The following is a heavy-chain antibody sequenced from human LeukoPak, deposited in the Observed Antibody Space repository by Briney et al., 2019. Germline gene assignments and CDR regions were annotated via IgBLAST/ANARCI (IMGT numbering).Heavy chain of an antibody. D-gene: IGHD5-12*01. CDR1: GGSISSYY. Sequence: SETLSPTCTVSGGSISSYYWSWIRQPPGKGLEWIGYIYYSGSTNYNPSLKSRVTISVDTSKNQFSLKLSSVTAADTAVYYCARVDIVANYGMDVWGQGTTVTVSS. J-gene: IGHJ6*02. V-gene: IGHV4-59*01. CDR3: ARVDIVANYGMDV. CDR2: IYYSGST.